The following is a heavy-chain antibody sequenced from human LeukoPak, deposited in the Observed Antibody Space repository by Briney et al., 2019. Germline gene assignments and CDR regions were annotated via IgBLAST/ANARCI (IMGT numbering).Heavy chain of an antibody. J-gene: IGHJ4*02. D-gene: IGHD6-13*01. CDR1: GFIFNDFW. Sequence: GGSLRLSCTASGFIFNDFWMSWVRQAPGEGLEWVANIRQDGGAKNYVDSVKGRFTISRDNAKKSLYLQMNSLSAEDTAFYYCAPPPIAATGSWGQGTLVTVSS. V-gene: IGHV3-7*01. CDR3: APPPIAATGS. CDR2: IRQDGGAK.